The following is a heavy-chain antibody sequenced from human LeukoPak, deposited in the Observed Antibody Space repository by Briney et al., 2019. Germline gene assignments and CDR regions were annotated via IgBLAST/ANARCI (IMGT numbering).Heavy chain of an antibody. CDR2: LSRDGTNK. CDR1: GFTFSSYG. CDR3: ARDRDYGDYGDPSFADY. Sequence: GGSLRLSCAASGFTFSSYGMHGVRQAPAKGLEWVAVLSRDGTNKYYADSVKGRFPISRDNAKHSLYLQMHSLRAEDTAVYYCARDRDYGDYGDPSFADYWGQGTLVTVSS. J-gene: IGHJ4*02. D-gene: IGHD4-17*01. V-gene: IGHV3-30*03.